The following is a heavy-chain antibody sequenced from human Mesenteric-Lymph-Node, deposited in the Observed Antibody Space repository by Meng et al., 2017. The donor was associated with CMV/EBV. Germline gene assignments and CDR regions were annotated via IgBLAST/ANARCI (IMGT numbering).Heavy chain of an antibody. CDR2: INSDGSST. CDR3: ARGGSGSYYDYYYGMDV. D-gene: IGHD1-26*01. Sequence: GESLKISCAASGFTFSNYWMHWVRQVPGKGLVWVSRINSDGSSTSYADSVKGRFTISRDNAKNTLYVQMSSLRAEDTAMYYCARGGSGSYYDYYYGMDVWGQGTTVTVSS. J-gene: IGHJ6*02. CDR1: GFTFSNYW. V-gene: IGHV3-74*01.